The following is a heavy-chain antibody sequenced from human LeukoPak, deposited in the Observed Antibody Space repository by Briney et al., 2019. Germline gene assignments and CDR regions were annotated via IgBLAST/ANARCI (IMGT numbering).Heavy chain of an antibody. D-gene: IGHD3-22*01. V-gene: IGHV1-18*01. J-gene: IGHJ4*02. CDR3: ARGWYYDSSGYPPFDY. Sequence: GASVKVSCKASGYTFTSYGISWVRQAPGQGLEWMGWISAYNGNTNYAQKLQGRVTMTTDTSTSTAYMELRSLRPDDTAVYYCARGWYYDSSGYPPFDYWGQGTLVTVSS. CDR2: ISAYNGNT. CDR1: GYTFTSYG.